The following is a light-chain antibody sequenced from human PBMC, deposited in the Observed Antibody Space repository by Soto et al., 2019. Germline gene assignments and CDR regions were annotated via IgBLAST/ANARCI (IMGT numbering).Light chain of an antibody. Sequence: ENMLTQSPGTPSLAPGERATLPCRASQSVNSRYFAWYQQTPGQAPWLLIYGASSRATVIPDRFSGSGSGTFFTLTISRLEAEDFAVYYWQQYGSSQYTFGQGTKLEIK. V-gene: IGKV3-20*01. CDR2: GAS. CDR1: QSVNSRY. CDR3: QQYGSSQYT. J-gene: IGKJ2*01.